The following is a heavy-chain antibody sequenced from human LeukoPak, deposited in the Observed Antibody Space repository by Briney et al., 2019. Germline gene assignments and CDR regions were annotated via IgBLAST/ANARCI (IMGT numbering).Heavy chain of an antibody. CDR2: IKPDGSAQ. V-gene: IGHV3-7*03. D-gene: IGHD3-10*01. Sequence: GGSLRISCAASGFTFSNYWMTWVRQAPGKGLEWVANIKPDGSAQYYADSVRGRFTISRDSAKNSVFLQMNSLRAEDTAVYYCARDRGFGEFYAFDIWGQGTMVTVSS. J-gene: IGHJ3*02. CDR3: ARDRGFGEFYAFDI. CDR1: GFTFSNYW.